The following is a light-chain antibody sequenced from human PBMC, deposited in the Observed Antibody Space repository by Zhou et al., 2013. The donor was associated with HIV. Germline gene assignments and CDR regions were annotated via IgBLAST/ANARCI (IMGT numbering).Light chain of an antibody. CDR3: QQYNSYPWT. CDR1: QSISNF. Sequence: DIQMTQSPSSLSAFVGDRVTITCRASQSISNFLNWYQQKPGKAPKLLIYAASSLQSGVPSRFSGSGSGTEFTLTISSLQPDDFATYYCQQYNSYPWTFGQGTKVEIK. V-gene: IGKV1-5*01. CDR2: AAS. J-gene: IGKJ1*01.